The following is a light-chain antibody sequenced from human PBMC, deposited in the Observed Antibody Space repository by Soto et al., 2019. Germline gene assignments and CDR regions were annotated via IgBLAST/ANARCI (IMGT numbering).Light chain of an antibody. CDR2: AAA. CDR1: QGVNNC. V-gene: IGKV1-27*01. CDR3: PNYNSALAIT. Sequence: DIQMTQSPSSLSASVGERVTITCRASQGVNNCLAWYQQKQAKVPKLLIFAAATLQSGGPSRFSGSGSGTDFTLHISSLEPEDVATYYCPNYNSALAITFGGGTKVVIQ. J-gene: IGKJ4*01.